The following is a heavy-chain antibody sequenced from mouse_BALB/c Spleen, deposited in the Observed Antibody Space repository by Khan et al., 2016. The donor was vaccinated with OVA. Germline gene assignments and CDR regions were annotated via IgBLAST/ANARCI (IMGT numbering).Heavy chain of an antibody. CDR2: SSDGGSYT. Sequence: EVELVESGGGLVKPGGSLKLSCAASGFTFSDYYMYWVRQTPEKRLEWVATSSDGGSYTYYPDSVKGRFTISRDNAKNNLYLQMSSLKSEDTAMYYCARAGYGGFAYGGQGTLVTVSA. CDR3: ARAGYGGFAY. CDR1: GFTFSDYY. D-gene: IGHD1-1*02. J-gene: IGHJ3*01. V-gene: IGHV5-4*02.